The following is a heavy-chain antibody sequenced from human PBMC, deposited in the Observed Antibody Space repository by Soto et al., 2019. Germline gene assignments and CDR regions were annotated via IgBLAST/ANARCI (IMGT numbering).Heavy chain of an antibody. CDR3: AKVGSGWSPFDY. J-gene: IGHJ4*02. D-gene: IGHD6-19*01. Sequence: GGSLRLSCAASGFTFSSYAMSWVRQAPGKGLDWVSGISGGGGSTDHADPVKGRFTISRDNSKNTLYLQMNSLRAEDTAIYYCAKVGSGWSPFDYWGQGTLVTVSS. CDR1: GFTFSSYA. CDR2: ISGGGGST. V-gene: IGHV3-23*01.